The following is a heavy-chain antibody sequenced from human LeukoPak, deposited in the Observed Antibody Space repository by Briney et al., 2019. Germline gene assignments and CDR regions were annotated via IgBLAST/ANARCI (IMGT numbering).Heavy chain of an antibody. CDR3: AKDSPVATY. CDR2: ISGGATST. Sequence: GASLRLSRAASGFRLSDYGMTWVRQAPGKGLERVSAISGGATSTYYADSVKGRFTISRDNSKNTLYLQMSSLRADDTAVYYCAKDSPVATYWGQGTLVTVSS. D-gene: IGHD4-23*01. V-gene: IGHV3-23*01. J-gene: IGHJ4*02. CDR1: GFRLSDYG.